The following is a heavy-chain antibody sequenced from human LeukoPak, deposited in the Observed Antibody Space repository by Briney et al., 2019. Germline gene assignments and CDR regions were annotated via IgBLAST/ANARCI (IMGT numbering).Heavy chain of an antibody. D-gene: IGHD3-3*01. V-gene: IGHV4-4*02. J-gene: IGHJ4*02. CDR1: GASITSNW. Sequence: PSETLSLTCTVSGASITSNWWSWVRQSPGKGLEWIAEIFHSGKTNYNPSLKSRIIISIDQSKRQFSLKLGSVTAADTAVYYCVRNGYYSADSWGQGTLVTVSS. CDR3: VRNGYYSADS. CDR2: IFHSGKT.